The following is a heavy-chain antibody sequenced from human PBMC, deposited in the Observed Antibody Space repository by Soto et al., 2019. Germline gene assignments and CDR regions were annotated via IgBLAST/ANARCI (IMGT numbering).Heavy chain of an antibody. CDR1: GFTFSSYA. Sequence: PGGSLILSCAASGFTFSSYAMSWVRQAPGKGLEWVSAISGSGGSTYYADSVKGRFTISRDNSKNTLYLQMNSLRAEDTAVYYCAKDLGGIWSGSFDYWGQGTLVTVSS. CDR3: AKDLGGIWSGSFDY. V-gene: IGHV3-23*01. J-gene: IGHJ4*02. CDR2: ISGSGGST. D-gene: IGHD3-3*01.